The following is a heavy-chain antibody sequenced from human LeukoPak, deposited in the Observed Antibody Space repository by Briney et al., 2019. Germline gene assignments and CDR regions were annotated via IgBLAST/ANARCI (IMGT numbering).Heavy chain of an antibody. CDR2: IYYSGST. J-gene: IGHJ4*02. D-gene: IGHD1-26*01. CDR3: VRGKGGSYPYYFDY. Sequence: SQTLSLTCTVSGGSISSGDYHWSWIRQPPGKGLEWIGYIYYSGSTYYNPSLKSRVTISVDTSKNQFSLKLSSVTAADTAVYYCVRGKGGSYPYYFDYWGQGTLVTVSS. CDR1: GGSISSGDYH. V-gene: IGHV4-30-4*08.